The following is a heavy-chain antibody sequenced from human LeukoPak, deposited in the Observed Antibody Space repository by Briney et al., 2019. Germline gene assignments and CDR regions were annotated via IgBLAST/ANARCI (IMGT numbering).Heavy chain of an antibody. CDR2: INPGGGST. J-gene: IGHJ4*02. CDR1: GYTFTSYY. CDR3: ARGYCSGGSCFDY. Sequence: PSVKVSCKASGYTFTSYYMHWVRQAPGQGLEWMGIINPGGGSTSYAQKFRGRVTMTRDTSTSTVYMELSSLRSEDTAVYYCARGYCSGGSCFDYWGQGTLVPVSS. D-gene: IGHD2-15*01. V-gene: IGHV1-46*01.